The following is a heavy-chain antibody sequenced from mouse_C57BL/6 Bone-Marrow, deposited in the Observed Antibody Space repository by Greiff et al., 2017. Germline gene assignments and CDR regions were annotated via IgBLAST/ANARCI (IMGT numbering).Heavy chain of an antibody. D-gene: IGHD4-1*01. Sequence: VQLQQSGAELVRPGASVKLSCTASGFNIKDDYMHWVKQRPEQGLEWIGWIDPENGDTEYASKFQGKATITADTSSNTAYLQLSSLTSEDTAVYYCTTSSNGGYYFDYWGQGTTLTVSS. V-gene: IGHV14-4*01. J-gene: IGHJ2*01. CDR1: GFNIKDDY. CDR2: IDPENGDT. CDR3: TTSSNGGYYFDY.